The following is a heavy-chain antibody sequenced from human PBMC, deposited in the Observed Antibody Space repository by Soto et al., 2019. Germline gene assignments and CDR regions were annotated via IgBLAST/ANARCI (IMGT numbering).Heavy chain of an antibody. CDR1: GGTFSSCA. J-gene: IGHJ3*02. CDR2: IIPIFGTA. Sequence: ASVKVSCKASGGTFSSCAISWVRQAPGQGLEWMGGIIPIFGTANYAQKFQGRVTITADESTSTAYMELSSLRSEDTAVYYCARDRSLAARDAFDIWGQGTMVTVSS. D-gene: IGHD6-6*01. CDR3: ARDRSLAARDAFDI. V-gene: IGHV1-69*13.